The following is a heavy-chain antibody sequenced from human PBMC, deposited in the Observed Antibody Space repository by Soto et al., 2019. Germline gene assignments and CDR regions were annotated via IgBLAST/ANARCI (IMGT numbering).Heavy chain of an antibody. CDR2: IYYSGST. CDR1: GGSISSYY. Sequence: SETLSLTCTVSGGSISSYYWSWIRQPPGKGLEWIGYIYYSGSTNYNPSLKSRVTISVDTPKNQFSLKLSSVTAADTAVYYCAIPNKEYSSSWYGFDYWGQGTLVTVSS. CDR3: AIPNKEYSSSWYGFDY. J-gene: IGHJ4*02. D-gene: IGHD6-13*01. V-gene: IGHV4-59*08.